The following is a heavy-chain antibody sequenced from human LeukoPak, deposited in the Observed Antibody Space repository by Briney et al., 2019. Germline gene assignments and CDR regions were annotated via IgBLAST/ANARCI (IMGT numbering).Heavy chain of an antibody. Sequence: GGSLRLSCAASGFTFSSYGMHWVRQAPGRGLEWVAFIRYDGSNKYYADSVKGRFTISRDNSKNTLYRQMNSLRAEDTAVYYCAKDGSDFWGDYYFDYWGQGTLVTVSS. V-gene: IGHV3-30*02. D-gene: IGHD3-3*01. J-gene: IGHJ4*02. CDR1: GFTFSSYG. CDR3: AKDGSDFWGDYYFDY. CDR2: IRYDGSNK.